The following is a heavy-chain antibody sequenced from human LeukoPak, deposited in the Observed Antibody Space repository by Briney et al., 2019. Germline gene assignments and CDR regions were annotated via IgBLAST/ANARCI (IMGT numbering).Heavy chain of an antibody. J-gene: IGHJ6*03. Sequence: SETLSLACAVYGGSFSGYYWSWIRQPPGKGLEWIGEINHSGSTNYNPSLKSRVTISVDTSRNQFSLKLSSVTAVDTAVYYCARGWVTMVRGVIITDYYYYMDVWGKGTTVTVSS. CDR2: INHSGST. V-gene: IGHV4-34*01. D-gene: IGHD3-10*01. CDR1: GGSFSGYY. CDR3: ARGWVTMVRGVIITDYYYYMDV.